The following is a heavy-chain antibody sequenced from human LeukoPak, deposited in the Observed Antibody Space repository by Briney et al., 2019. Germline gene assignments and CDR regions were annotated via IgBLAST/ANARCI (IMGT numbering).Heavy chain of an antibody. CDR2: MNPKSGNT. J-gene: IGHJ4*02. D-gene: IGHD2-15*01. CDR3: ARADGSPDY. Sequence: ASVKVSCKASGGTFSSYAISWVRQATGQGLEWMGWMNPKSGNTGHAQKFQGRVTITRDTSISTVYMELSSLRSEDTAVYFCARADGSPDYWGQGTLVTVSS. V-gene: IGHV1-8*03. CDR1: GGTFSSYA.